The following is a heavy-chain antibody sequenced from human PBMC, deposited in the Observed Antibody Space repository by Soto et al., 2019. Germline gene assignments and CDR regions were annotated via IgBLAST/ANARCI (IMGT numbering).Heavy chain of an antibody. CDR1: GGSISSSNYY. V-gene: IGHV4-39*01. J-gene: IGHJ4*02. CDR3: ARLGYSSGGGLDFDY. CDR2: IYYSGST. Sequence: PSETLSLTCTVSGGSISSSNYYWGWIRQPPGKGLEWIGSIYYSGSTYYNPSLKSRVTISVDTSKNQFSLKLSSVTAADTAVYYCARLGYSSGGGLDFDYWGQGTLVTAPQ. D-gene: IGHD6-19*01.